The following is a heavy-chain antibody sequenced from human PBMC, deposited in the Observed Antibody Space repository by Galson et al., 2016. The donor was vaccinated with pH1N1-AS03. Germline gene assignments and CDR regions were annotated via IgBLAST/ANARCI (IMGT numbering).Heavy chain of an antibody. CDR2: VSYTGST. CDR3: AGDRDTREHWVAFDI. Sequence: SETLSLTCTVSGGSISSYWWSWIRQPPGKGLEWIGYVSYTGSTKYNPSLESRVTMSADTSKNQFSLRLTSVTAADTAVYYCAGDRDTREHWVAFDIWGQGTVITVSS. D-gene: IGHD1-26*01. J-gene: IGHJ3*02. V-gene: IGHV4-59*01. CDR1: GGSISSYW.